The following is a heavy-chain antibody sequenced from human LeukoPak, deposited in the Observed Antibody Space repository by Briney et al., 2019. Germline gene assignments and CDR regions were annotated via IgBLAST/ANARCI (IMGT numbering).Heavy chain of an antibody. V-gene: IGHV3-23*01. J-gene: IGHJ1*01. D-gene: IGHD6-19*01. CDR1: GFIFSSYA. CDR3: AKPLPGIAVAGFQH. CDR2: ISGSGLST. Sequence: GGSLRLSCAASGFIFSSYAMSWVRQAPGKGLEWVSTISGSGLSTYYADSVKGRFTISRDNSNNTLYLQMNSLRAEDTAVYYCAKPLPGIAVAGFQHWGQGTLVTVSS.